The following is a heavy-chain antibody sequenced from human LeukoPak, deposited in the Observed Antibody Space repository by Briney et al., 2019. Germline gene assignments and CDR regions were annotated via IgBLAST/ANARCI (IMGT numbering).Heavy chain of an antibody. CDR2: IYPGDSAT. Sequence: GESLKISCRGSGYSFTAYWIAWVRQMPGKGLEWMATIYPGDSATTYSPSFQGQVTISADKSITTAYLQWSSLRASDTAMYYCARPAAGLGGFDYWGQGTLVTVSS. J-gene: IGHJ4*02. CDR1: GYSFTAYW. D-gene: IGHD3-16*01. V-gene: IGHV5-51*01. CDR3: ARPAAGLGGFDY.